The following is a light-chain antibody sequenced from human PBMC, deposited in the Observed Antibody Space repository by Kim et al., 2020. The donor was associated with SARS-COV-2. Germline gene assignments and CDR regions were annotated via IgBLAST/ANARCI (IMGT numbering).Light chain of an antibody. Sequence: QSALTQPRSVSGSPGQSVTISCTGTSSDVGGYNYVSWYQQHPGNAPKLMIYDVSKRPSGVPDRFSGSKSGNTASLTISGLQAEYEADYYCCSYAGSVVFGGGTQLTVL. CDR1: SSDVGGYNY. J-gene: IGLJ2*01. V-gene: IGLV2-11*01. CDR2: DVS. CDR3: CSYAGSVV.